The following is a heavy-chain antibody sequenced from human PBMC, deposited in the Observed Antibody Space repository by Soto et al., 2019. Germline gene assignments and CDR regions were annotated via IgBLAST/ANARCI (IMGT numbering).Heavy chain of an antibody. D-gene: IGHD3-22*01. Sequence: QVQLQESGPGLVKPSETLSLTCTVSGGSISSYYWSWIRQPPGKGLEWIGYIYYSGSTNYNPSLMGRVPISVDTSKNQFSLKLSSVTAADTAVYYCARDRTTYYYDSSGYYYYYYGMDVWGQGTTVTVSS. V-gene: IGHV4-59*01. J-gene: IGHJ6*02. CDR3: ARDRTTYYYDSSGYYYYYYGMDV. CDR2: IYYSGST. CDR1: GGSISSYY.